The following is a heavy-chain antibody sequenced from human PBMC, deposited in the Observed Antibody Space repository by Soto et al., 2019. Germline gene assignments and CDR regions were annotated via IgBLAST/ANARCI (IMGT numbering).Heavy chain of an antibody. J-gene: IGHJ3*02. CDR3: AREEVALRFSDAFDI. Sequence: PGGSLRLSCAASGFTFSSYWMSWVRQAPGKGLEWVANIKQDGSEKYYVDSVKGRFTISRDNAKNSLYLQMNSLRAEDTAVYYSAREEVALRFSDAFDIWGQGTMVTVSS. CDR1: GFTFSSYW. V-gene: IGHV3-7*01. D-gene: IGHD3-16*01. CDR2: IKQDGSEK.